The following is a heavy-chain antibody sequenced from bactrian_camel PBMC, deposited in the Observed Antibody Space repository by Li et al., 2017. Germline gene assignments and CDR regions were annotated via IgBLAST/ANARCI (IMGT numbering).Heavy chain of an antibody. J-gene: IGHJ6*01. CDR3: AAPLLRCSRPGAKGDVGY. CDR1: GFTFSSYY. Sequence: QLVESGGGLVQPGGSLRFSCAASGFTFSSYYMSWVRQAPGKGLEWVSYINSGARSTYYAGSVKGRFTISVDNAKNTLYLQMNNLKPEDTAMYYCAAPLLRCSRPGAKGDVGYWGQGTQVTVS. D-gene: IGHD6*01. V-gene: IGHV3S28*01. CDR2: INSGARST.